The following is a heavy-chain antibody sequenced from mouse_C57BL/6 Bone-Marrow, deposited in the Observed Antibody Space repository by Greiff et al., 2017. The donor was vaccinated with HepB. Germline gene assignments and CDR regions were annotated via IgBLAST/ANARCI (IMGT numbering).Heavy chain of an antibody. V-gene: IGHV1-55*01. CDR3: ARSGTTVVAKDWYFDV. D-gene: IGHD1-1*01. CDR1: GYTFTSYW. CDR2: IYPGSGST. Sequence: QVQLQQPGAELVKPGASVKMSCKASGYTFTSYWITWVKQRSGQGLEWIGDIYPGSGSTNYNEKFKSKATLTVDTSSSTAYMQLSSLTSEDSAVYYCARSGTTVVAKDWYFDVWGTGTTVTVSS. J-gene: IGHJ1*03.